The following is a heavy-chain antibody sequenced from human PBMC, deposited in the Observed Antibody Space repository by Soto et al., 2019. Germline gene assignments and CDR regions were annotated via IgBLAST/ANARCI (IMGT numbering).Heavy chain of an antibody. CDR2: ISWNSGSI. Sequence: GGSLRLSCAASGFTFDDYAMHRVRQAPGKGLEWVSGISWNSGSIGYADSVKGRFTISRDNAKNSLYLQMNSLRAEDTAVYYCAKDGPYYYGSGSQYPFYYWGQGTLVTVSS. CDR1: GFTFDDYA. D-gene: IGHD3-10*01. CDR3: AKDGPYYYGSGSQYPFYY. J-gene: IGHJ4*02. V-gene: IGHV3-9*01.